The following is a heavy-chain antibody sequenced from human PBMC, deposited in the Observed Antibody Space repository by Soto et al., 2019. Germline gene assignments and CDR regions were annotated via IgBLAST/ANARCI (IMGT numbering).Heavy chain of an antibody. V-gene: IGHV1-8*01. D-gene: IGHD5-18*01. J-gene: IGHJ6*02. Sequence: ASVKVSCKASGYTFTSYDINWVRQATGQGLKWMGWMNPNSGNTGYAQKFQGRVTMTRNTSISTAYMELSSLRSEDTAVYYCARAGGSYGYFRYYGMDVWGQGTTVTVSS. CDR2: MNPNSGNT. CDR1: GYTFTSYD. CDR3: ARAGGSYGYFRYYGMDV.